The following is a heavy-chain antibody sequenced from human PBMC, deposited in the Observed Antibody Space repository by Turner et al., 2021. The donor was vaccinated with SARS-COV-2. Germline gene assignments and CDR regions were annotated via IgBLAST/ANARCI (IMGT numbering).Heavy chain of an antibody. CDR3: ARHIVVAIFDY. CDR2: IYWDDDK. J-gene: IGHJ4*01. D-gene: IGHD2-21*01. V-gene: IGHV2-5*02. CDR1: GFSLSTSGVG. Sequence: QITLKESGPTLVKPTQTLTLTCTFSGFSLSTSGVGVGWSRQPPGRALEWLAHIYWDDDKRYSPSLKSRLTITKDTSKNLVVLTMTNVDPVDTATYYCARHIVVAIFDYWGQGTLVTVSS.